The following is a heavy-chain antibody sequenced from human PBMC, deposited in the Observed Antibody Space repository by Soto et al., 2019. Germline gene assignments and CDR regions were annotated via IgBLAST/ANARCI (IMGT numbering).Heavy chain of an antibody. CDR1: GGSVSSGSYY. CDR3: ARGHNYYYDSSGHFDY. Sequence: QVQLQESGPGLVKPSETLSLTCTVSGGSVSSGSYYWSWIRQPPGKGLEWIGYIYYSGSTNYNPSLKSRVTISVDTSKNQFSLKLSSVTAADTAVYYCARGHNYYYDSSGHFDYWGQGTLVTVSS. CDR2: IYYSGST. D-gene: IGHD3-22*01. V-gene: IGHV4-61*01. J-gene: IGHJ4*02.